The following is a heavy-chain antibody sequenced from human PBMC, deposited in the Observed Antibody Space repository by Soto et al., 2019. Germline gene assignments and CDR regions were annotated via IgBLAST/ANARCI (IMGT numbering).Heavy chain of an antibody. V-gene: IGHV3-66*01. Sequence: APGKGLEWVSVIYSGGSTYYADSVKGRFTISRDNSKNTLYLQMNSLRAEDTAVYYCARSQWLGDAFDIWGQGTMVTVSS. CDR2: IYSGGST. CDR3: ARSQWLGDAFDI. D-gene: IGHD6-19*01. J-gene: IGHJ3*02.